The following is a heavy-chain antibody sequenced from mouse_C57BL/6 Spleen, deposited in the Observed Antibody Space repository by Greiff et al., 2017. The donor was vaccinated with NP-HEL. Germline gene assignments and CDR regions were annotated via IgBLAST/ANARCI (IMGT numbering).Heavy chain of an antibody. D-gene: IGHD1-1*01. Sequence: VQLQQSGPELVKPGDSVKISCKASGYSFTGYFMNWVMQSHGKSLEWIGRINPYNGDTFYNQKFKGKATLTVDKSSSTAHMELRSLTSEDSAVYYCARGHYGSGTLFDYWGQGTTLTVSS. J-gene: IGHJ2*01. CDR2: INPYNGDT. CDR1: GYSFTGYF. V-gene: IGHV1-20*01. CDR3: ARGHYGSGTLFDY.